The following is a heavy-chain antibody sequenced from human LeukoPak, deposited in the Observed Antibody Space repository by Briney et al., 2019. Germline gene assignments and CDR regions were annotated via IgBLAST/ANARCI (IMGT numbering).Heavy chain of an antibody. J-gene: IGHJ6*02. D-gene: IGHD3-3*01. CDR2: INSDGSST. CDR3: ASFNFWSGFYGMDV. Sequence: PGGSLRLSCAASEFTFSSYWMHWVRQAPGKGLVWVSRINSDGSSTSYADSVKGRFTISRDNAKNTLYLQMNSLRAEDTAVYYCASFNFWSGFYGMDVWGQGTTVTVSS. V-gene: IGHV3-74*01. CDR1: EFTFSSYW.